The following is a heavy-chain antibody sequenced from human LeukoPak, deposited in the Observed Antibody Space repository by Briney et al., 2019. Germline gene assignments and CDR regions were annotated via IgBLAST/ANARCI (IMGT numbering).Heavy chain of an antibody. CDR3: ARLARSRTTLSYFDY. D-gene: IGHD1-1*01. Sequence: GESLKISCKVSGYSFTNYWIGWVRQMPGKGLQWMGLIYPGDSGSKYSPSFQGQVTMSADKSINTAYLQWSSLKASDTAIYYCARLARSRTTLSYFDYWGPGTLVTVSS. CDR1: GYSFTNYW. V-gene: IGHV5-51*01. J-gene: IGHJ4*02. CDR2: IYPGDSGS.